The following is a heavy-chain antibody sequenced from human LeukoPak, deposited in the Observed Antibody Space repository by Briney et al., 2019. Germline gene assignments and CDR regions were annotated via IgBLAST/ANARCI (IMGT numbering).Heavy chain of an antibody. J-gene: IGHJ4*02. D-gene: IGHD4-17*01. CDR2: IYRSGST. CDR3: ARLLDYGVRNFGY. V-gene: IGHV4-38-2*01. Sequence: PSETLSLTCAVSDYSISSGYYWAWIRQPPGKGLEWIGSIYRSGSTYYNPSLKSRLTMSVDTSNNQFSLNLRSVTAADTAVYYCARLLDYGVRNFGYWGQGTLVTVSS. CDR1: DYSISSGYY.